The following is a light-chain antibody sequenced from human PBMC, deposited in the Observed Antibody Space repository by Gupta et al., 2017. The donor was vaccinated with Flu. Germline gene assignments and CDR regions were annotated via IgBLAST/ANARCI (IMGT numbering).Light chain of an antibody. V-gene: IGKV2-28*01. CDR1: QSLLHSNGYNY. CDR2: LGS. CDR3: MQALQTPDT. J-gene: IGKJ2*01. Sequence: DIVMTQSPLSLPVTPGEPASISCRSSQSLLHSNGYNYLDWYLQKPGQSPQLLIYLGSNRASGVPDRFSGSGSDTDFTLKISRVGAEDVGIYYCMQALQTPDTFGQGTKLEIK.